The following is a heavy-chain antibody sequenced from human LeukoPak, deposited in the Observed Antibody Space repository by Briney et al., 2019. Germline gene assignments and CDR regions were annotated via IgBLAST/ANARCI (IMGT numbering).Heavy chain of an antibody. J-gene: IGHJ4*02. D-gene: IGHD2-2*01. Sequence: GGSLRLSCAASGFTFFSHSMNWVRQAPGKGLEWVSYISGSGTTMYYADSVKGRFTISRDNAKNSLYLQMNSLRAEDTAVYYCARARYQLRSHFDYWGQGTLVTVSS. V-gene: IGHV3-48*04. CDR3: ARARYQLRSHFDY. CDR2: ISGSGTTM. CDR1: GFTFFSHS.